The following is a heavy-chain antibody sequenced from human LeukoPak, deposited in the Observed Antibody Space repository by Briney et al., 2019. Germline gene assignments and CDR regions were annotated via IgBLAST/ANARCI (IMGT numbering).Heavy chain of an antibody. CDR3: ARFQTIFGVVIIGFGAFDI. CDR1: GGTFSSYA. J-gene: IGHJ3*02. CDR2: IIPIFGTA. V-gene: IGHV1-69*06. Sequence: ASVKVSCKASGGTFSSYAISWVRQAPGQGLEWMGGIIPIFGTANYAQKFQGRVTITADKSTSTAYMELSSLRSEDTAVYYCARFQTIFGVVIIGFGAFDIWGQGTMVTVSS. D-gene: IGHD3-3*01.